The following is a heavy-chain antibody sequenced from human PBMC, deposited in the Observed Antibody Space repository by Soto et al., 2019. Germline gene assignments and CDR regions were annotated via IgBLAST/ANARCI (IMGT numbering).Heavy chain of an antibody. CDR2: INHLGSI. V-gene: IGHV4-34*01. CDR1: GGSLSDYF. Sequence: QVQLQQWGAGLLKPSETLSLTCVVSGGSLSDYFWSWIRQPPGMALEWIGEINHLGSINYNPSLKRRVTMSVDTSKNQFSLTLNSVTAADTATSYCARGGISHWAYFYYMDVWDRGTTVTVSS. CDR3: ARGGISHWAYFYYMDV. J-gene: IGHJ6*03. D-gene: IGHD2-21*01.